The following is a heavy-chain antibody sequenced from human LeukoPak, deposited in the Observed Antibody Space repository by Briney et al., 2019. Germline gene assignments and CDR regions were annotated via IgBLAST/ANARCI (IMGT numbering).Heavy chain of an antibody. Sequence: PGGSLRLSCAASAFTFSSYSMNWVRQAPGKGLEWVSSISSSSSYIYYADSVKGRFTISRDNAKNSLYLQMNSLRAEDTAVYYCARDVVPKPNDAIDIWGQGTMVTVSS. V-gene: IGHV3-21*01. CDR1: AFTFSSYS. D-gene: IGHD2-15*01. CDR3: ARDVVPKPNDAIDI. CDR2: ISSSSSYI. J-gene: IGHJ3*02.